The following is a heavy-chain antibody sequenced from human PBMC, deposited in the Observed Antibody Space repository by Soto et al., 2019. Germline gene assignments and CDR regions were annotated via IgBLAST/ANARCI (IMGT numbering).Heavy chain of an antibody. Sequence: EVQLVESGGGLVQPGRSLRLSCVASGFTFDDYAMHWVRQAPGKGLEWVSGMSWNSGSIGYADSVKGRFTISRDNAKNSLYLQMNSLRAEDTALYYCANAMGGHYYYGMDVWGQGTTVTVSS. D-gene: IGHD1-26*01. CDR1: GFTFDDYA. CDR2: MSWNSGSI. V-gene: IGHV3-9*01. CDR3: ANAMGGHYYYGMDV. J-gene: IGHJ6*02.